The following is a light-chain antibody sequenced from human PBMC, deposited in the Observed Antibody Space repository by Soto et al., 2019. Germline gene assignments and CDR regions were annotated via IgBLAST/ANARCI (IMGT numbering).Light chain of an antibody. Sequence: SALAQPASVSGSPGQSITISCTGTSRDVGGYNYVSWYQQHPGTAPKLMIYEVTDRPSGVSPRFSGSKSGNTASLTISGLRADDAADYYCSSYTSSSTLVFGTGTKVTVL. J-gene: IGLJ1*01. CDR2: EVT. CDR1: SRDVGGYNY. V-gene: IGLV2-14*01. CDR3: SSYTSSSTLV.